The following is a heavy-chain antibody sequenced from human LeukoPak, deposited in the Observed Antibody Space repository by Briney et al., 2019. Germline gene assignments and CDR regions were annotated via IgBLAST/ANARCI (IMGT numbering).Heavy chain of an antibody. CDR2: ISSSSSTI. J-gene: IGHJ5*02. Sequence: PGGSLRLSCAASGFTFSSYSMNWVRQAPGKGLEWASYISSSSSTIYYADSVKGRFTISRDNAKNSLYLQMNSLRAEDTAVYYCARVGVFHNWFDPWGQGTLVTVSS. CDR1: GFTFSSYS. V-gene: IGHV3-48*01. CDR3: ARVGVFHNWFDP. D-gene: IGHD2-8*01.